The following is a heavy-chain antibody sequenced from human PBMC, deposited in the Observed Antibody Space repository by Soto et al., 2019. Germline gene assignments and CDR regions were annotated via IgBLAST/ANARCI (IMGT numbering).Heavy chain of an antibody. CDR2: FIPISGTA. J-gene: IGHJ6*02. CDR3: ARSQGSSTSLEIYYYYYYGMDV. D-gene: IGHD2-2*01. CDR1: GGTFSSYA. V-gene: IGHV1-69*01. Sequence: QVQLVQSGAEVKKPGSSVNVSCKASGGTFSSYAISWVRQAPGQGLEWMGGFIPISGTANYAQKFQGRVTITADESTSTAYMELSRLRSEDTAVYYCARSQGSSTSLEIYYYYYYGMDVWGQGTTVTVSS.